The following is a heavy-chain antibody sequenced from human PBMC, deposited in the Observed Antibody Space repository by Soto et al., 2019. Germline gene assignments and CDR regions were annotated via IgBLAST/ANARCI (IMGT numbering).Heavy chain of an antibody. Sequence: EVQLLESGGGLVQPGGSLRLSCAASGFTFSSYAMNWVRQAPGKGLEWVSGISGSGGTTYYADSVKGRFTISRDNSKNTLYLQMNSLRDEDTAVYYWAKDPDGSGPNFDYWGQGTLVTVSS. V-gene: IGHV3-23*01. CDR3: AKDPDGSGPNFDY. D-gene: IGHD3-10*01. CDR2: ISGSGGTT. J-gene: IGHJ4*02. CDR1: GFTFSSYA.